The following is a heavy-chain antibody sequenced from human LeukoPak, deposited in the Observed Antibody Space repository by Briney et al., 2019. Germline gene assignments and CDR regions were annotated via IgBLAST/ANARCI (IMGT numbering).Heavy chain of an antibody. J-gene: IGHJ4*02. CDR3: AKLGALETNPSPFEY. CDR1: GFTVSISY. Sequence: GGSLRLSCAASGFTVSISYMTWVRQAPGKGLEWVSVIYSDGGTYYADSVKGRFTISRDNSKNTLYLQMNSLRAEDTAVYYCAKLGALETNPSPFEYWGQGTLVTVSS. V-gene: IGHV3-53*01. CDR2: IYSDGGT. D-gene: IGHD3-16*01.